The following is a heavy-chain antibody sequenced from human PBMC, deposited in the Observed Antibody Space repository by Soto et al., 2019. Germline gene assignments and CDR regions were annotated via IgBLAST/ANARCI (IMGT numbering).Heavy chain of an antibody. Sequence: PGGSVRLSCADAGFTFSSYAMSWIRQAPGKGLEWVSAISGSGGSTYYADSVKGRFTISRDNSKNTLYLKMNSLRAEDTAVYYCAKENDFCSGYYVCGQGTLVTSPQ. CDR1: GFTFSSYA. J-gene: IGHJ4*02. V-gene: IGHV3-23*01. CDR3: AKENDFCSGYYV. D-gene: IGHD3-3*01. CDR2: ISGSGGST.